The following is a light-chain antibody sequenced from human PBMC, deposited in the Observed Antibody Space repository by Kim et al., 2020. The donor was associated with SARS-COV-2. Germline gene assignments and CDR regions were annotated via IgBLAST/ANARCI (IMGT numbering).Light chain of an antibody. J-gene: IGKJ4*01. CDR2: AAS. CDR3: QQSYTTPLT. Sequence: DIQMTQSPSSLSASVGDRVTITCRASQSISSYLNWYQQKPGKAPKLLIYAASSLQSGVPSRFSGSGSGTDFTLTISSLQPEDFATYYCQQSYTTPLTFGAGTTMEIK. V-gene: IGKV1-39*01. CDR1: QSISSY.